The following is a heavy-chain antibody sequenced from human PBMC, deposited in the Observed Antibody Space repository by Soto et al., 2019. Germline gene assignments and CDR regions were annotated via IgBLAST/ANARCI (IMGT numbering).Heavy chain of an antibody. V-gene: IGHV1-8*01. CDR2: MNPNSGNT. Sequence: QVQLVQSGAEVKKPGASVKVSCKASGYTFTSYDINWVRQATGQGLEWMGWMNPNSGNTGYAQKFQGGVTMTRNTSISTAYMKLSSLRSKDTAVYYCARGLAMTSFGGESGFDPWGQGTLVTVSS. CDR1: GYTFTSYD. J-gene: IGHJ5*02. D-gene: IGHD3-16*01. CDR3: ARGLAMTSFGGESGFDP.